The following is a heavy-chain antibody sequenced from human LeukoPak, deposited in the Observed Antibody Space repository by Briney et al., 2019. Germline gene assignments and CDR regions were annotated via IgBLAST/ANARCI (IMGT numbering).Heavy chain of an antibody. CDR1: GFTFSSYW. CDR2: IKQDGSEK. D-gene: IGHD3-10*02. Sequence: GGSLRLSCAASGFTFSSYWMSWVRQAPGKGLEWVANIKQDGSEKYYVDSVKGRFTISRDNAKNPLYLQMNSLRAEDTAVYYCAELGITMIGGVWGKGTTVTISS. V-gene: IGHV3-7*01. CDR3: AELGITMIGGV. J-gene: IGHJ6*04.